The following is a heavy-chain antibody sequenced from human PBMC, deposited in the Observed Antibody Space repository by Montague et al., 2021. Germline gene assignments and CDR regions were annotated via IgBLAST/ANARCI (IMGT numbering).Heavy chain of an antibody. J-gene: IGHJ5*02. CDR1: SGSIFHAH. CDR3: AKQDYFVSGTSYKGFDP. D-gene: IGHD3-10*01. V-gene: IGHV4-59*08. CDR2: MFYGGTT. Sequence: SETLSLTCTVSSGSIFHAHWSWVRQPPGKGLEWLGSMFYGGTTSNNPSLKSRVTMSIDTSTNQFSLKLSLVTAADTAVYYCAKQDYFVSGTSYKGFDPWGQGILDTVSS.